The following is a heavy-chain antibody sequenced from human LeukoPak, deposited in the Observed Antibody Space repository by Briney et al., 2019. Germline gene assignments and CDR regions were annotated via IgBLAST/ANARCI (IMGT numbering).Heavy chain of an antibody. J-gene: IGHJ4*02. CDR3: ARDPSGKTMVIYPYYFDY. Sequence: GRSLRLSCAASGFTFSSYAMHWVRQAPGKGLEWVAAISYDGSSTYYVDSVKGRFTISRDNSKNTLYLQMNSLRGEDTAVYYSARDPSGKTMVIYPYYFDYWGQGTLVTVSS. D-gene: IGHD4/OR15-4a*01. CDR2: ISYDGSST. V-gene: IGHV3-30-3*01. CDR1: GFTFSSYA.